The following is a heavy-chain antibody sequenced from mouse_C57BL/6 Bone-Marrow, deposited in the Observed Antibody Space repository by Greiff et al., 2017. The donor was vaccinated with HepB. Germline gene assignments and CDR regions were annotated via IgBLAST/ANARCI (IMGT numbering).Heavy chain of an antibody. Sequence: EVKLQQSGPELVKPGASVKIPCKASGYTFTDYNMDWVKQSHGKSLEWIGDINPNNGGTIYNQKFKGKATLTVDKSSSTAYMELRSLTSEDTAVYYCARKVTTVVATYYFDYWGQGTTLTVSS. CDR3: ARKVTTVVATYYFDY. CDR2: INPNNGGT. D-gene: IGHD1-1*01. CDR1: GYTFTDYN. J-gene: IGHJ2*01. V-gene: IGHV1-18*01.